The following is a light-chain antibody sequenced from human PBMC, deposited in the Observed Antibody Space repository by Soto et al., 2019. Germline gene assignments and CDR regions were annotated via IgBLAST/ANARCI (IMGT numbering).Light chain of an antibody. V-gene: IGLV2-14*01. CDR1: SSDVGAYNY. CDR2: GVS. J-gene: IGLJ1*01. CDR3: SSYTSSSTLV. Sequence: QSALTQPASVSGSPGQSITVSCTGTSSDVGAYNYVSWYQQHPGKVPRLMIFGVSNRPSGVSYRFSGSKSGNTASLTISGLQAEDEAGYYCSSYTSSSTLVFGTGTKLTVL.